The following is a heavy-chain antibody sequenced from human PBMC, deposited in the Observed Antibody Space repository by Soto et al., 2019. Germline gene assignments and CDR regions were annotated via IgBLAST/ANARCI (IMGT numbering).Heavy chain of an antibody. CDR1: VWSLSNKGFG. CDR2: IFSNDEE. CDR3: ARMENSLYYLDF. J-gene: IGHJ4*02. D-gene: IGHD2-21*01. Sequence: GHPLGNPNGPRARDCSFRVWSLSNKGFGVSLTLQPPGKALEWLGNIFSNDEESYSTSLKGRITISRDTSKSQVVLAMTNMDPVDTATYYCARMENSLYYLDFWGQ. V-gene: IGHV2-26*01.